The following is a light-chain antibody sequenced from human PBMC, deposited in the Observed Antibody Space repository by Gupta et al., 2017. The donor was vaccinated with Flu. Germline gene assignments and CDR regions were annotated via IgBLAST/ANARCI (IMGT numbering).Light chain of an antibody. J-gene: IGLJ1*01. V-gene: IGLV2-14*01. CDR2: DVT. CDR1: SSDVGRSDY. CDR3: SSYTSGSTFYV. Sequence: QSALTQPASVSGSPGQSLTISCTGTSSDVGRSDYVSSYQQHPDKAPKLIIYDVTNRPSGVSSRFSGSKSGNTASLTISGLQAEDETDYYCSSYTSGSTFYVFGTGTKVTVL.